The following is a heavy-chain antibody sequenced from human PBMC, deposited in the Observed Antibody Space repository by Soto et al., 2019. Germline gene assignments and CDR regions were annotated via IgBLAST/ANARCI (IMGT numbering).Heavy chain of an antibody. CDR3: ACTLGSSPARLDVKYYGMED. J-gene: IGHJ6*02. CDR2: ISAYNGNT. V-gene: IGHV1-18*04. CDR1: GYTFTSYG. D-gene: IGHD2-15*01. Sequence: TSVKVSCKASGYTFTSYGISWVRQAPGQGLEWMGWISAYNGNTNYAQKLQGRVTMTTDTSTSTAYMELRSLRSDDTAVYDCACTLGSSPARLDVKYYGMEDWGQGTTDAVTS.